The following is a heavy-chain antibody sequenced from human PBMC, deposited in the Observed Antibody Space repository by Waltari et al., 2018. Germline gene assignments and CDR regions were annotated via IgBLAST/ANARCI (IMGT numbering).Heavy chain of an antibody. D-gene: IGHD6-6*01. J-gene: IGHJ4*02. V-gene: IGHV3-23*03. Sequence: EVQLLESGGGLVQPGGSLRLSCAASGFTFSSYAMSWVRQAPGKGLGWVSVIYSGVSTYYADSVKGRFTISRDNSKNTLYLQMNSLRAEDTAVYYCAKAGYSSSSHYFDYWGQGTLVTVSS. CDR3: AKAGYSSSSHYFDY. CDR1: GFTFSSYA. CDR2: IYSGVST.